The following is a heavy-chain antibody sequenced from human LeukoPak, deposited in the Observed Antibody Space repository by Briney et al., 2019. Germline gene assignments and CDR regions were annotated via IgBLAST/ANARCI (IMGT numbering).Heavy chain of an antibody. V-gene: IGHV1-69*05. J-gene: IGHJ6*03. CDR3: ASAKGNILTSYSYYYYYMDI. D-gene: IGHD3-9*01. Sequence: SVKVSCKASGGTFSSYAISWVRQAPGQGLEWMGGIIPIFGTANYAQKFQGRVTITTDESTSTAYMELSSLRSEDTAVYYCASAKGNILTSYSYYYYYMDIWGKGTTVTVSS. CDR2: IIPIFGTA. CDR1: GGTFSSYA.